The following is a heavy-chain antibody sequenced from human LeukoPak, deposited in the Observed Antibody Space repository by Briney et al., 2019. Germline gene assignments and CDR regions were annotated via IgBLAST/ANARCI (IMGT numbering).Heavy chain of an antibody. J-gene: IGHJ6*02. CDR1: GGSISSYY. D-gene: IGHD6-13*01. CDR3: VIQMRAAGKNYYGMDV. CDR2: IYTSGST. V-gene: IGHV4-4*07. Sequence: PSETLSLTCTVSGGSISSYYWTWIRQPAGKGLEWIGRIYTSGSTNYNPSLKSRVTMSVGTSNNQCSLNLSSVTAADTAVYYCVIQMRAAGKNYYGMDVWGQETTVTVSS.